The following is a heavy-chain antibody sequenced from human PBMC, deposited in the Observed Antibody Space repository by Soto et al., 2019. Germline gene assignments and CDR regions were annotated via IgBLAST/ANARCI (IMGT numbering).Heavy chain of an antibody. V-gene: IGHV4-59*08. D-gene: IGHD7-27*01. CDR2: IYYSGST. J-gene: IGHJ6*03. Sequence: SETLSLTCTVSGGSISSYYWSWIRQPPGKGLEWIGYIYYSGSTNYNPSLKSRVTISVDTSKNQFSLKLSSVTAADTAVYYCATVGNNWGYYYMDVWGKGTTVTVSS. CDR1: GGSISSYY. CDR3: ATVGNNWGYYYMDV.